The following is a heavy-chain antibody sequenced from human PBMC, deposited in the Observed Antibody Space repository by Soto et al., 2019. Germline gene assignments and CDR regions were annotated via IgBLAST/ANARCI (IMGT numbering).Heavy chain of an antibody. D-gene: IGHD4-17*01. J-gene: IGHJ5*02. CDR2: IYYSGST. Sequence: SETLSLTCTVSGGSISSSSYYWCWIRQPPGKGLEWIGSIYYSGSTYYNPSLKSRVTISVDTSKNQFSLKLSSVTAADTAVYYCSRHDYGDYVCFDPWGQGTLVTVSS. CDR3: SRHDYGDYVCFDP. V-gene: IGHV4-39*01. CDR1: GGSISSSSYY.